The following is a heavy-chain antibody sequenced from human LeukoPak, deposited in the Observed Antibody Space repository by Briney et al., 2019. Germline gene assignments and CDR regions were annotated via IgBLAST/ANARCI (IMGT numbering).Heavy chain of an antibody. D-gene: IGHD2-2*01. J-gene: IGHJ5*02. CDR2: IYTSGST. Sequence: SQTLSLTCTVSGFSISSGSYDWGWLRQPAGKGLEWVVRIYTSGSTNYNPSLKSRVTISVDTSKNQFSLKLSSVTAADTAVYYCARALVVPAATNWFDPWGQGTRVTASS. CDR3: ARALVVPAATNWFDP. CDR1: GFSISSGSYD. V-gene: IGHV4-61*02.